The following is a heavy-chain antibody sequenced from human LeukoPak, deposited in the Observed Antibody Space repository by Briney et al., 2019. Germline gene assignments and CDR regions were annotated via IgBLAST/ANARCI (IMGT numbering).Heavy chain of an antibody. J-gene: IGHJ6*03. D-gene: IGHD3-3*01. CDR2: IYTSGST. V-gene: IGHV4-4*07. CDR3: ARELDSRFLEWLYQDYYYYYMDV. Sequence: SETLSLTCTVSGGSISSYYSSWIRQPAGKGLEWIGRIYTSGSTNYNPSLKSRVTMSVDTSKNQFSLKLSSVTAADTAVYYCARELDSRFLEWLYQDYYYYYMDVWGKGTTVTVSS. CDR1: GGSISSYY.